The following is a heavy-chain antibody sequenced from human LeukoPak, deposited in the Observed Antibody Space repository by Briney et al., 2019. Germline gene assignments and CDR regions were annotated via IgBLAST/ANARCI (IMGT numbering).Heavy chain of an antibody. CDR2: IRYDGSNK. J-gene: IGHJ4*02. Sequence: GGSLRLSCAASGFTFSSYGMHWVRQAPGKGLEWVAFIRYDGSNKYYADSVKGRFTISRDNSKNTLYLQMNSLRAEDTAVYYCAKDESELLWFGEFYDYWGQGTLVTVSS. V-gene: IGHV3-30*02. CDR1: GFTFSSYG. D-gene: IGHD3-10*01. CDR3: AKDESELLWFGEFYDY.